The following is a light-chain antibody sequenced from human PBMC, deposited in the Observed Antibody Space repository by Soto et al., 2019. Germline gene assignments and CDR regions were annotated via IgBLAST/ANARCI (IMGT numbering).Light chain of an antibody. J-gene: IGKJ1*01. Sequence: RSSQSVSGSYLAWYQQRPGQAPRLLIYGASSRATGIPDRFSGSGSETEFDLAIRCREPGDSAVLYCQRYGSAPRTFGQGTRVDIK. CDR3: QRYGSAPRT. V-gene: IGKV3-20*01. CDR2: GAS. CDR1: QSVSGSY.